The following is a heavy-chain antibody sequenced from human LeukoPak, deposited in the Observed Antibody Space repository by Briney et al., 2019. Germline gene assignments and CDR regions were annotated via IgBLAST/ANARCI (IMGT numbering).Heavy chain of an antibody. CDR3: ASDQSREECGGDCPRHAFDI. Sequence: GGSLRLSCGASGFTFRSYEMHWVRQAPGKGLEWVSYISSSGTTRYYADSVKGRFTISRDNAKNSLYLQMNSLRAEDTAVYYCASDQSREECGGDCPRHAFDIWGQGTMVTVSS. V-gene: IGHV3-48*03. CDR1: GFTFRSYE. D-gene: IGHD2-21*02. CDR2: ISSSGTTR. J-gene: IGHJ3*02.